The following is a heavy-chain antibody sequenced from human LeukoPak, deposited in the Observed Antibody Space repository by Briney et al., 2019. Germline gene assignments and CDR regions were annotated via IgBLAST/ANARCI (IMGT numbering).Heavy chain of an antibody. D-gene: IGHD2-21*02. V-gene: IGHV1-69*05. CDR1: GGTFSSYA. Sequence: GASVKVSCKASGGTFSSYAISWVRQAPGQGLEWMGRIIPIFGTANYAQKFQGRVTITTDESTSTAYMELSSLRSEDTAVYYCARDFPGMRGDPFDYWGQGTLVTVSS. CDR3: ARDFPGMRGDPFDY. CDR2: IIPIFGTA. J-gene: IGHJ4*02.